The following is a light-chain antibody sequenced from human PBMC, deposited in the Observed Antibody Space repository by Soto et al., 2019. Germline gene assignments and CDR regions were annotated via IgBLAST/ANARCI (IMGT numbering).Light chain of an antibody. CDR3: QQYYLTPIT. J-gene: IGKJ5*01. CDR1: QSVLYSSNNKNH. CDR2: WAS. Sequence: DIVMTQSPDSLAVSLGERATINCKSSQSVLYSSNNKNHLAWYQQKPGQPPKLLIYWASTRESGVPDRFSGSGSGTGFTLTISSLQAEDVAVYYCQQYYLTPITFVQGTRLEIK. V-gene: IGKV4-1*01.